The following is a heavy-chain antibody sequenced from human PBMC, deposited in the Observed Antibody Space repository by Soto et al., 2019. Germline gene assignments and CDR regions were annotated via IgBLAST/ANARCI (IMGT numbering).Heavy chain of an antibody. Sequence: GGSLRLSCAAPGFTFSSYWMSWVRQAPGKGLEWVANIKQDGSEKYYVDSVKGRFTISRDNAKNSLYLQMNSLRAEDTAVYYCARESEDLTSNFDYWGQGTLVTVSS. CDR3: ARESEDLTSNFDY. CDR2: IKQDGSEK. CDR1: GFTFSSYW. J-gene: IGHJ4*02. V-gene: IGHV3-7*01.